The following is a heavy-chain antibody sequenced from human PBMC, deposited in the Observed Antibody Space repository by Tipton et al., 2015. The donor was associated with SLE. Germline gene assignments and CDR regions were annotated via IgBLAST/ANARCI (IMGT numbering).Heavy chain of an antibody. V-gene: IGHV3-30*02. CDR3: AKRRERSSGGYYFDY. CDR1: GFTFSSYG. Sequence: QLVQSGGGVVQPGGSLRLSCAASGFTFSSYGMHWVRQAPGKGLEGVAFIRYDGSNKYYADSVKGRFTISRDNSKNTLYLQMNSLRAEDTAEYYCAKRRERSSGGYYFDYWGQGTLVTVSS. CDR2: IRYDGSNK. D-gene: IGHD1-26*01. J-gene: IGHJ4*02.